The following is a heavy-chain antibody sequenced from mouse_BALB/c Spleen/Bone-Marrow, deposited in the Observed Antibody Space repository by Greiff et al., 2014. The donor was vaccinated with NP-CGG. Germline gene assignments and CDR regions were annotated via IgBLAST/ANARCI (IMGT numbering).Heavy chain of an antibody. J-gene: IGHJ2*01. Sequence: QVQLQQSGDELVKPGAPVKLSCKTSGYTFTSYWMSWVKQRPGRGLEWIGRIDPSDSETHYNQKFKDKATLTVDKSSSTAYIQLSSLTSEDSAVYYCARDYGYYFDYWGQGTTLTVSS. CDR2: IDPSDSET. D-gene: IGHD1-2*01. V-gene: IGHV1-69*02. CDR3: ARDYGYYFDY. CDR1: GYTFTSYW.